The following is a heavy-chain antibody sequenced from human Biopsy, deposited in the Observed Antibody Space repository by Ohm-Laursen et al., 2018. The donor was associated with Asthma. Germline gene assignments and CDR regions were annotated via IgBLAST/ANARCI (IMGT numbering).Heavy chain of an antibody. CDR2: ISSSSSTI. J-gene: IGHJ4*02. CDR3: ASQSSGPDFWSGYYYFDY. D-gene: IGHD3-3*01. CDR1: GFTFSSYS. V-gene: IGHV3-48*02. Sequence: SLRLSCAASGFTFSSYSMNWVRQAPGKGLEWVSYISSSSSTIYYADSVKGRFTISRDNAKNSLYLQMNSLRDEDTAVYYCASQSSGPDFWSGYYYFDYWDQGTLVTVSS.